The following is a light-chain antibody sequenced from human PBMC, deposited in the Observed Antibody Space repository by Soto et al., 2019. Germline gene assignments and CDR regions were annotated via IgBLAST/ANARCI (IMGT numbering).Light chain of an antibody. V-gene: IGKV3-15*01. CDR3: RQYNNLPPDT. Sequence: EIIFTQSPASLSVSPGERVTLSCRASQSVNNNLAWYQQKPGQAPRLLIYGASTRATGIPGRFRGSGSGTEFTLTITSLQSEDFAVYFCRQYNNLPPDTFGQGTKVDIK. CDR1: QSVNNN. J-gene: IGKJ2*01. CDR2: GAS.